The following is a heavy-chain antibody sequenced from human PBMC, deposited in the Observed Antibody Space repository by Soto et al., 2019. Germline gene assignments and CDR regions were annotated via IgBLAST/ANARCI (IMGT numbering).Heavy chain of an antibody. D-gene: IGHD2-15*01. CDR3: EHSATENCSRGSCYVY. Sequence: QITLKESGPTLVKPTQTLTLTCTFSGFSLSTSGVGVGWIRQPPGKDLEWLALIYWDTDKRSRLTLKSRLTITKGAPKSHVGRTIAKMVTVDTTTHYCEHSATENCSRGSCYVYWCQGTMVTDST. J-gene: IGHJ4*02. CDR1: GFSLSTSGVG. CDR2: IYWDTDK. V-gene: IGHV2-5*02.